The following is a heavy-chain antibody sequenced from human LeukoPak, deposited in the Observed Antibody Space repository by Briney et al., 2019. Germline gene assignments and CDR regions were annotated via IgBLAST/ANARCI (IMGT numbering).Heavy chain of an antibody. J-gene: IGHJ4*02. CDR3: AKDSGSGSYYDY. Sequence: GGSLRLSCAASGFTFSSYAMSWVRQAPGKGLEWVSAISGSGGSTYYADSVKGRFTISRDNSKNTLYLQMNSLRAEDTAAYYCAKDSGSGSYYDYWGQGTLVTVSS. D-gene: IGHD3-10*01. CDR2: ISGSGGST. V-gene: IGHV3-23*01. CDR1: GFTFSSYA.